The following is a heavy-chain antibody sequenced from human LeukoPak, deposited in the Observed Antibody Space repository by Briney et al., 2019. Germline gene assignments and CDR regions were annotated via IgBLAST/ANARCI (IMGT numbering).Heavy chain of an antibody. CDR2: INSDGSGT. J-gene: IGHJ6*02. D-gene: IGHD2-15*01. V-gene: IGHV3-74*01. CDR1: GFTFSRHW. Sequence: PGGSLRLSCAASGFTFSRHWMHWVRRAPGKGLVWVSRINSDGSGTNHADSVKGRFTISRDNAKNTLYLQMNSLRAEDTAVYYCGRGYCSGGSCQSVGYYGMDVWGQGATVTVSS. CDR3: GRGYCSGGSCQSVGYYGMDV.